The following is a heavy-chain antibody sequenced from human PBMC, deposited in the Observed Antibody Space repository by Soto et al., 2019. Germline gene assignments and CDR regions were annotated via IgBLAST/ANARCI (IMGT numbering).Heavy chain of an antibody. Sequence: GGSLRLSCGAAGCTLSTYGMSWVRQAPGKGLDWVSGITGSSGSTYYADSVRGRCTISRGNSKSTISLHMNSLRAEATAVYYGVNHRGNPPGGFDCRGQGTMVPLSS. CDR3: VNHRGNPPGGFDC. CDR1: GCTLSTYG. D-gene: IGHD2-8*02. V-gene: IGHV3-23*01. J-gene: IGHJ3*01. CDR2: ITGSSGST.